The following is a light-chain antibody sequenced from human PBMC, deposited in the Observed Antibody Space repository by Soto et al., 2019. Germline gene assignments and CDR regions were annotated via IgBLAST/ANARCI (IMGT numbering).Light chain of an antibody. Sequence: QSALTQPASVSGSPGQSIAISCTGSSSDIGIYKYVSWYQQHPGKVPKLIIYEVTNRPSGVSNRFSGYKSGNTASLTISGLQAQDEADYYCSSYTTSSTRVFGPGTKVTVL. V-gene: IGLV2-14*01. CDR3: SSYTTSSTRV. CDR1: SSDIGIYKY. J-gene: IGLJ1*01. CDR2: EVT.